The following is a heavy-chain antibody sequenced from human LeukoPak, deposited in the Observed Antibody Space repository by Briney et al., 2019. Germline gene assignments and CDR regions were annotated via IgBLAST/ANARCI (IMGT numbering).Heavy chain of an antibody. V-gene: IGHV1-2*02. Sequence: ASVKVSCKASGYTFTGYYMHWVRQAPGQGLEWMGWISPNSGGTNYAQKFQGRVTMTRDTSISTAYMELSRLRSDDTAVYYCARERRGERSSFAYWGQGGLVCVSS. J-gene: IGHJ4*02. CDR2: ISPNSGGT. CDR1: GYTFTGYY. D-gene: IGHD6-6*01. CDR3: ARERRGERSSFAY.